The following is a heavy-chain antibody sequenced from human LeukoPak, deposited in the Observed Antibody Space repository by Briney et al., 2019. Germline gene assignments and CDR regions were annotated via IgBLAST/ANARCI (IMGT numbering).Heavy chain of an antibody. J-gene: IGHJ3*02. CDR3: ARDLVTVTKGFDI. D-gene: IGHD4-17*01. CDR1: GGSFSGYY. Sequence: SETLSLTCAVYGGSFSGYYWSWIRQPPGTGLEWIGEINHSGSTNYNPSLKSRVTISVDTSKNQFSLKLSSVTAADTAVYYCARDLVTVTKGFDIWGQGTMVSVSS. CDR2: INHSGST. V-gene: IGHV4-34*01.